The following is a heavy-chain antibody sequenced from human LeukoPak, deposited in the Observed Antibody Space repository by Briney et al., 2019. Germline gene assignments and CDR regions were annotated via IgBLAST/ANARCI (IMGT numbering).Heavy chain of an antibody. CDR2: ISSSGSTI. V-gene: IGHV3-48*04. CDR3: ARFARNYGGY. J-gene: IGHJ4*02. Sequence: GGSLRLSCAASGFTYSSYSMNWVRQAPGKGLEWVSYISSSGSTIYYADSVKGRFTISRDNAKNSLYLQMNSLRAEDTAVYYCARFARNYGGYWGQGTLVTVSS. D-gene: IGHD1-7*01. CDR1: GFTYSSYS.